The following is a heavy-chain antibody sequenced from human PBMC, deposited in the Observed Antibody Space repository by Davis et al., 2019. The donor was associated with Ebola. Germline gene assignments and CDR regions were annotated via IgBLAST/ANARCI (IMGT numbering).Heavy chain of an antibody. V-gene: IGHV5-10-1*01. CDR1: GYSFTSYW. D-gene: IGHD2-15*01. J-gene: IGHJ4*02. CDR3: ARGYCSGGTCYDGFYFDY. CDR2: IDPSDSYT. Sequence: GESLKISCKGSGYSFTSYWISWVRQMPGKGLEWMGRIDPSDSYTNYSPSFQGHVPISADKSISPAYLQWSSLKASETAMYYCARGYCSGGTCYDGFYFDYWGQGTLVTVSS.